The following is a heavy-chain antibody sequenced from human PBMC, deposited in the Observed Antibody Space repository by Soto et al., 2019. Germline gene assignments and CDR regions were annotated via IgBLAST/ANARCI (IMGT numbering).Heavy chain of an antibody. CDR1: GYTFTSYD. D-gene: IGHD4-4*01. Sequence: QVQLVQSGAEVKKPGASVKVSCKASGYTFTSYDSNWVRQSTGQVLAWMGWMNPNSGNTGYAQKFQGRGPMTRNTSISTAYMELSSLRSEDTAVYYCARGRSMYSKRGSNWFDPWGQGSLVTVSS. CDR2: MNPNSGNT. CDR3: ARGRSMYSKRGSNWFDP. V-gene: IGHV1-8*01. J-gene: IGHJ5*02.